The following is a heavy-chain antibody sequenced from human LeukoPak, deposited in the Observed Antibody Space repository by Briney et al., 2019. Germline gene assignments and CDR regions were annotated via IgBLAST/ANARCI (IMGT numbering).Heavy chain of an antibody. CDR3: AKDTSAWWYHRAYLNV. CDR1: GFTFSNYA. D-gene: IGHD2-15*01. V-gene: IGHV3-23*01. CDR2: ISGSGDTT. J-gene: IGHJ6*03. Sequence: GGSLSLTCAASGFTFSNYAMSWVRQAPGGGLEWVSAISGSGDTTFDADSVKGRFTSSRDNSKNTLSRQLSGLRVEDSAVYFCAKDTSAWWYHRAYLNVSRTGSTVTVSS.